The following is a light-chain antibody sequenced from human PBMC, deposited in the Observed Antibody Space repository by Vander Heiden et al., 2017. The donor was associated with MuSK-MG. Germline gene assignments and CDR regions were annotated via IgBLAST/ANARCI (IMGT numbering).Light chain of an antibody. CDR1: SSNIGAGYD. J-gene: IGLJ1*01. Sequence: QSVLTQPPSVSGAPGPRVTISCTGSSSNIGAGYDVHWYQQLPETAPKLLIYGNNNRPSGVPDRFSGSKSGTSASLAITGLQAEDEADYYCQSYDSSLSGSYVFGTGTKVTVL. CDR3: QSYDSSLSGSYV. V-gene: IGLV1-40*01. CDR2: GNN.